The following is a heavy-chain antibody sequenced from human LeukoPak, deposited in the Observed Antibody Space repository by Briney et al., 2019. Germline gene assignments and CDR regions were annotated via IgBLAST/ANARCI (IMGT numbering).Heavy chain of an antibody. Sequence: GGSLRLSCAASGFTFSSYAMSWVRQAPGKGLEWVSAISGGGGSTYYADSVKGRFTISRDNSKNTLYMQMNSLRGEDTAVYYCAKLSHYVSDRDNWGQGTLVTVSS. J-gene: IGHJ4*02. D-gene: IGHD3-10*01. CDR1: GFTFSSYA. CDR2: ISGGGGST. CDR3: AKLSHYVSDRDN. V-gene: IGHV3-23*01.